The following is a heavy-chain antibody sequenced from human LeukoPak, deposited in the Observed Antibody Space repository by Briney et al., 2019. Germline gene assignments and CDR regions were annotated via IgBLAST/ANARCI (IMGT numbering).Heavy chain of an antibody. CDR2: IYYSGST. CDR3: ARGLGTVTFFDY. V-gene: IGHV4-59*01. Sequence: SETLSLTCTVSGGSISSYYWSWIRQPPGKGLEWIGYIYYSGSTNYNPSLKSRVTISVDTPKNQFSLKLSSVTAADTAVYYCARGLGTVTFFDYWGQGTLVTVSS. CDR1: GGSISSYY. J-gene: IGHJ4*02. D-gene: IGHD4-17*01.